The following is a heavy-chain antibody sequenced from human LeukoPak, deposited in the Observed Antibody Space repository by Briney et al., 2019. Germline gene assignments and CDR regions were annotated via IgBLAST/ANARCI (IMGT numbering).Heavy chain of an antibody. CDR3: ARGRSNYYGMDV. Sequence: PSETLCLTCSVSDGSINSYYWNWIRRPPGKGLEWIGYIYYNGNTNYSPSLKSRVTMSVDTSKNLFSLKVSSVTAADTAVYYCARGRSNYYGMDVWGQGTTVTVSS. CDR1: DGSINSYY. J-gene: IGHJ6*02. V-gene: IGHV4-59*01. CDR2: IYYNGNT. D-gene: IGHD1-26*01.